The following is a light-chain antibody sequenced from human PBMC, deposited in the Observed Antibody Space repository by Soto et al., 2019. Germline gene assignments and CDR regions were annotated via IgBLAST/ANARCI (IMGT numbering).Light chain of an antibody. J-gene: IGLJ1*01. CDR2: GNS. CDR3: QSYDSSLSGYV. CDR1: SSNIGAGYD. Sequence: QSVXTQPPSVSGAPGQRVTISCTGSSSNIGAGYDVHWYQQLPGTAPKLLIYGNSNRPSGVPDRFSGSKSGTSASLAITGLQAEDEADYYCQSYDSSLSGYVFGTGTKVTVL. V-gene: IGLV1-40*01.